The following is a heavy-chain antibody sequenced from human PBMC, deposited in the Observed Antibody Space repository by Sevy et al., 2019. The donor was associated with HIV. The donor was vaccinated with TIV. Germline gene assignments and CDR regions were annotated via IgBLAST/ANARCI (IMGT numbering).Heavy chain of an antibody. CDR2: IRYDGSDK. CDR3: SKDLAGPGRRYFDY. CDR1: GFTFSNYG. J-gene: IGHJ4*02. D-gene: IGHD6-13*01. V-gene: IGHV3-30*02. Sequence: GGSLRLSCAASGFTFSNYGMHWVRQVPGKGLEWVTFIRYDGSDKYYAASVKGRFTISRDDSKNTLYLQMDSLTPEDTAIYVCSKDLAGPGRRYFDYWGQGTLVTVSS.